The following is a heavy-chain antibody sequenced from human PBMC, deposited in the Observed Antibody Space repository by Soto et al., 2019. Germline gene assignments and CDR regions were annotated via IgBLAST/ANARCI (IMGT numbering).Heavy chain of an antibody. V-gene: IGHV4-61*03. CDR3: ARVDSGTYPTHYYIMDV. Sequence: TLSLTCTVSGASVSSGIHYWSWIRQPPGKGLEWIGYIHYSGSTNYNPSLKSRVTISVDTSKNLFSLRLSSVTAAHTAVYYCARVDSGTYPTHYYIMDVWGHGTTVIVSS. CDR2: IHYSGST. CDR1: GASVSSGIHY. J-gene: IGHJ6*02. D-gene: IGHD1-26*01.